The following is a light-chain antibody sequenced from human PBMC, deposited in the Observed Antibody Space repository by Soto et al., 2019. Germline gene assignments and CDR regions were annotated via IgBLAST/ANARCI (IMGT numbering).Light chain of an antibody. Sequence: QSALTQPPSPSGSPGQSVTISCTGTSSDVGGYNYVSWYQHHPGKAPKLMIYEVSKRPSGVPDRFSGSKSGNTASLTVSGLQAEDEADYYCSSYAGSNNLYVFGTGTKLTVL. V-gene: IGLV2-8*01. CDR1: SSDVGGYNY. CDR3: SSYAGSNNLYV. CDR2: EVS. J-gene: IGLJ1*01.